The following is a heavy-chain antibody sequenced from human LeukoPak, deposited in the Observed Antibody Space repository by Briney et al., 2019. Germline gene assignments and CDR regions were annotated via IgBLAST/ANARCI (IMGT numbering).Heavy chain of an antibody. J-gene: IGHJ4*02. Sequence: SETLSLTCAVYGGSFSGYYWSWIRQPPGKGLEWIGQINHSGSTNYNPSLKSRVTISVDTSKNQFSLKLSSVTAADTAVYYCARGLSPRINMVRGVRPPFRGVFDYWGQGTLVTVSS. D-gene: IGHD3-10*01. CDR1: GGSFSGYY. V-gene: IGHV4-34*01. CDR3: ARGLSPRINMVRGVRPPFRGVFDY. CDR2: INHSGST.